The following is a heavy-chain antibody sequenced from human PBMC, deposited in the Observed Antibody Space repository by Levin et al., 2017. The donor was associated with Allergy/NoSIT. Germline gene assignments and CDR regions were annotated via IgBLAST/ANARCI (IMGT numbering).Heavy chain of an antibody. CDR2: ISSSSSTI. D-gene: IGHD3-10*01. J-gene: IGHJ6*02. V-gene: IGHV3-48*04. CDR3: AREEHGSGSYYHLYYYYGMDV. CDR1: GFTFSSYS. Sequence: GESLKISCAASGFTFSSYSMNWVRQAPGKGLEWVSYISSSSSTIYYADSVKGRFTISRDNAKNSLYLQMNSLRAEDTAVYYCAREEHGSGSYYHLYYYYGMDVWGQGTTVTVSS.